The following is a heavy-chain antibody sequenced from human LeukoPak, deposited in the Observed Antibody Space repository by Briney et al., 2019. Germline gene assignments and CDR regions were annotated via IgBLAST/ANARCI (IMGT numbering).Heavy chain of an antibody. Sequence: SVKVSCKASGGTFSSYAISWVRQAPGQGLEWMGGIIPIFGTANYAQKFQGRVTITADESTSTAYMELGSLRSEDTAVYYCATGAEPGPPYYYDSSGYYFSYWGQGTLVTVSS. CDR3: ATGAEPGPPYYYDSSGYYFSY. V-gene: IGHV1-69*13. CDR2: IIPIFGTA. CDR1: GGTFSSYA. D-gene: IGHD3-22*01. J-gene: IGHJ4*02.